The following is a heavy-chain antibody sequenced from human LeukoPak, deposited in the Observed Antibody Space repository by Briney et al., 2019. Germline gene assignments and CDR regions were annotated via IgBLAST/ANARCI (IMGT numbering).Heavy chain of an antibody. J-gene: IGHJ4*02. V-gene: IGHV1-2*02. CDR1: GYTFTGYY. CDR3: ARGGVDIVATIGSYYFDY. Sequence: RASVKVSCKASGYTFTGYYIHWVRQAPGQGLEWMRWINPNSGGTNYAQKFQGRVTMTRDTSITTAYMELSRLRSDDTAVYYCARGGVDIVATIGSYYFDYWGQGTPVTVSS. CDR2: INPNSGGT. D-gene: IGHD5-12*01.